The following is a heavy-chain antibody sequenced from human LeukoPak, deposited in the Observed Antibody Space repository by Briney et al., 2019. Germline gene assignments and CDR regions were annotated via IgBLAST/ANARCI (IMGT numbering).Heavy chain of an antibody. D-gene: IGHD1-26*01. V-gene: IGHV4-59*02. J-gene: IGHJ4*02. Sequence: KPSETLSLTCSVSGASVSSYYWNWIRQPPGKGLEWIGYRSYTGTTNYNPSLQSRVTISVDTSKNQFTLNLRSVTAADTAMYYCARAGLSGQHYGNGVFFYWGPGTLVTVSS. CDR1: GASVSSYY. CDR3: ARAGLSGQHYGNGVFFY. CDR2: RSYTGTT.